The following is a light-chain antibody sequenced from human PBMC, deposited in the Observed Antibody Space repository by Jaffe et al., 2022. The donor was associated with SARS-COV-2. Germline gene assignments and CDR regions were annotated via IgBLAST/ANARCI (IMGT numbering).Light chain of an antibody. Sequence: QSVLTQPPSASGTPGQRVTISCSGSSSNIGSNYVYWYQQLPGTAPKLLIYRNNQRPSGVPDRFSGSKSGTSASLAISGLRSEDEADYYCAAWDDSLSDFFGTGTKVTVL. CDR1: SSNIGSNY. V-gene: IGLV1-47*01. CDR3: AAWDDSLSDF. J-gene: IGLJ1*01. CDR2: RNN.